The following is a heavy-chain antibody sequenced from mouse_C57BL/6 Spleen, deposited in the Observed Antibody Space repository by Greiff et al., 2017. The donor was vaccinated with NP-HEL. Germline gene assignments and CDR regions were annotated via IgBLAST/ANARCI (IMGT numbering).Heavy chain of an antibody. V-gene: IGHV1-81*01. Sequence: QVHVKQSGAELARPGASVKLSCKASGYTFTSYGISWVKQRTGQGLEWIGEIYPRSGNTYYNEKFKGKATLTADKSSSTAYMELRSLTSEDSAVYFCARRKGGYYDGDYWGQGTTLTVSS. D-gene: IGHD2-3*01. CDR3: ARRKGGYYDGDY. CDR2: IYPRSGNT. CDR1: GYTFTSYG. J-gene: IGHJ2*01.